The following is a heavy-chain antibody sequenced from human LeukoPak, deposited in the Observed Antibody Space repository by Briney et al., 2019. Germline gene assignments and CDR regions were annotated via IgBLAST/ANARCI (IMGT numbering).Heavy chain of an antibody. J-gene: IGHJ4*02. D-gene: IGHD3-3*01. V-gene: IGHV3-7*01. Sequence: PGGSLRLSCAASGFTFSSYWMSWVRQAPEKGLEWVANIKQDGSEKCYVDSVTGRFTISRDNAKNSLYLQMNSLRAEDTAVYYCARDPNGFCDYWGQGTLVTVSS. CDR1: GFTFSSYW. CDR3: ARDPNGFCDY. CDR2: IKQDGSEK.